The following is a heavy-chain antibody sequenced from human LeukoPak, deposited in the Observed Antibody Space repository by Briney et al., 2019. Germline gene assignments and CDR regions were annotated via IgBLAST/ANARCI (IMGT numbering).Heavy chain of an antibody. CDR3: ARHLTYYDILTGYYPPYYFDY. Sequence: GESLNFSCNGSGYSFTSYWIGWVRQMTGKGLEWMGSIYPVDLDTRYTPSFQCKAAISAAKSIRTAYLHWSSLTASDTDMYYCARHLTYYDILTGYYPPYYFDYWGQGTLVTVSS. V-gene: IGHV5-51*01. CDR1: GYSFTSYW. J-gene: IGHJ4*02. D-gene: IGHD3-9*01. CDR2: IYPVDLDT.